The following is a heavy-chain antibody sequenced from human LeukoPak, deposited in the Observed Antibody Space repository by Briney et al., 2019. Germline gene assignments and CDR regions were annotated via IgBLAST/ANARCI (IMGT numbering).Heavy chain of an antibody. J-gene: IGHJ4*02. Sequence: GALRLSCAASGFTFSSNAMSWVRQAPGKGLEWVSVISGTGGTTYYADSVKGRFSISRDNSKNTLHLQMNSLRAEDTAVYYCAKQYTFDYWGQGTLVTVSS. V-gene: IGHV3-23*01. CDR2: ISGTGGTT. CDR3: AKQYTFDY. CDR1: GFTFSSNA. D-gene: IGHD5-18*01.